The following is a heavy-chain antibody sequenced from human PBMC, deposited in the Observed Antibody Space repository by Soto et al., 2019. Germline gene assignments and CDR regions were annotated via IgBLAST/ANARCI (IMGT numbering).Heavy chain of an antibody. CDR2: INPSGGST. CDR1: GYTFTSYY. CDR3: ARSKKGGGYSYGYTGMDV. J-gene: IGHJ6*02. Sequence: VASVKVSCKASGYTFTSYYMHWVRQAPGQGLEWMGIINPSGGSTSYAQKFQGRVTMTRDTSTSTVYMELSSLRSEDTAVYYCARSKKGGGYSYGYTGMDVWGQGTTVTVSS. V-gene: IGHV1-46*01. D-gene: IGHD5-18*01.